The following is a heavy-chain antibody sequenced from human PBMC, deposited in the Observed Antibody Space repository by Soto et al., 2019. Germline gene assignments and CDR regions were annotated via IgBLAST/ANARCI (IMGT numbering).Heavy chain of an antibody. CDR1: GYTLTELS. CDR3: ASYYYDSSGPGGRNWFDP. Sequence: ASVKVSCKVSGYTLTELSMHWVRQAPGKGLEWMGGFDPEDGETIYAQKFQGRVTMTEDTSTDTAYMELSSLRSEDTAVYYCASYYYDSSGPGGRNWFDPWGQGTLVTVSS. CDR2: FDPEDGET. D-gene: IGHD3-22*01. J-gene: IGHJ5*02. V-gene: IGHV1-24*01.